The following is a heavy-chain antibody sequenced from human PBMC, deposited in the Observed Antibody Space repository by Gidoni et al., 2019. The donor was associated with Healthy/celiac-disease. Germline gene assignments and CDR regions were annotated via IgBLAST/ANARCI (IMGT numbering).Heavy chain of an antibody. J-gene: IGHJ4*02. CDR1: GFTFSNAW. CDR2: IKSKTDGGTT. Sequence: EVQLVESGGGFVKPGGSLRLSCAASGFTFSNAWLSWVRQAPGKGLEWVGRIKSKTDGGTTDYAAPVKGRFTISRDDSKNTLYLQMNSLKTEDTAVYYCTTPKYYYDSSGYYYFDYWGQGTLVTVSS. CDR3: TTPKYYYDSSGYYYFDY. D-gene: IGHD3-22*01. V-gene: IGHV3-15*01.